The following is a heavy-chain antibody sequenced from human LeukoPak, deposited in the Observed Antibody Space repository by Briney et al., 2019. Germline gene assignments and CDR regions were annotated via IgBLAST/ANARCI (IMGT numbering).Heavy chain of an antibody. J-gene: IGHJ4*02. CDR3: ARVRYNSGYIFDY. CDR1: GFTFSTYS. V-gene: IGHV3-30-3*01. CDR2: ISYDGTYK. Sequence: GGSLRLSCAASGFTFSTYSMHWVRHAPGKGLECVAVISYDGTYKYYGDFVKGRFTLSRDNSKNTLYLQMNSLRAEDTAVYYCARVRYNSGYIFDYWGQGTLVTVSS. D-gene: IGHD5-18*01.